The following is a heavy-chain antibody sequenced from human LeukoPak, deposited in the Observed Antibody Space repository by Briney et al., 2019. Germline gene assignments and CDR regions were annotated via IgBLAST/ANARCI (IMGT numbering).Heavy chain of an antibody. CDR3: AARKGVYNWDSLDY. V-gene: IGHV4-38-2*01. J-gene: IGHJ4*02. D-gene: IGHD1-7*01. Sequence: PSETLSLTCAVSGYSISSGYYWGWIRQPPGRGLESIASIYHDGTTYYNPSLRSRVTISVDTSKNQFSLKLYSVTATDTAVYYCAARKGVYNWDSLDYWGQGTLVTVSS. CDR1: GYSISSGYY. CDR2: IYHDGTT.